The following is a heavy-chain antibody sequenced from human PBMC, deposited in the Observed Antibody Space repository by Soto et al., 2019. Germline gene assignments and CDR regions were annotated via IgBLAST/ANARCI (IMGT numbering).Heavy chain of an antibody. CDR2: IYSGGST. D-gene: IGHD3-10*01. J-gene: IGHJ1*01. CDR1: GFTVSSNY. CDR3: ARDMVRGLYPEYFQH. Sequence: EVQLVESGGGLVQPGGTLRLSCAASGFTVSSNYMSWVRQAPGKGLEWVSVIYSGGSTYYADSVKGRFNISRDNSRNTLYHQINTLRAEEPAVYYCARDMVRGLYPEYFQHWGQGTLVIVSS. V-gene: IGHV3-66*01.